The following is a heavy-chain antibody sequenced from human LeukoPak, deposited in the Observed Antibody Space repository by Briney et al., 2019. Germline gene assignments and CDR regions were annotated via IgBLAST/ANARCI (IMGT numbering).Heavy chain of an antibody. CDR2: ISSSSSFI. CDR3: ARVRNYTTAFDY. D-gene: IGHD1-7*01. Sequence: PGGSLRLSCAASGFTVSSNYMSWVRQAPGKGLEWVSSISSSSSFIYYADSVKGRFTISRDNAKNSLHLQMNSLRAEDTAVYYCARVRNYTTAFDYWGQGTLVTVSS. V-gene: IGHV3-21*01. CDR1: GFTVSSNY. J-gene: IGHJ4*02.